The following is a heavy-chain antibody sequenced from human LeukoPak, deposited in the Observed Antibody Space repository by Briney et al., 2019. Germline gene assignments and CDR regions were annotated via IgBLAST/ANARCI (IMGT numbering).Heavy chain of an antibody. J-gene: IGHJ3*02. Sequence: GGSLRLSCVASGFSFSSYWVSWVRQAPGRGLEWVANIKQDKSEKYYVDSVRGRFTISRDNAQNSLYLQMSSLRADDTAVYYCVRDGMGGIKASDIWGQGTMVTVSS. CDR3: VRDGMGGIKASDI. CDR1: GFSFSSYW. D-gene: IGHD3-10*01. V-gene: IGHV3-7*05. CDR2: IKQDKSEK.